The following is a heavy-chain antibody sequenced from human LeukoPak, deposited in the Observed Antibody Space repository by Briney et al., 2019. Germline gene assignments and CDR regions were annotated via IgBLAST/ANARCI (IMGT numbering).Heavy chain of an antibody. CDR3: VKVGGGGGWYWSP. CDR2: ISDSGVDT. V-gene: IGHV3-23*01. J-gene: IGHJ5*02. CDR1: GFTFSNYV. Sequence: GGSLRLSRTGSGFTFSNYVRSWVRQAPGKRLEWVSGISDSGVDTDYADSVKGRFTISRDNSKNTLFLQMNILRVEDTAVYYCVKVGGGGGWYWSPWGQGTLVTVSS. D-gene: IGHD6-19*01.